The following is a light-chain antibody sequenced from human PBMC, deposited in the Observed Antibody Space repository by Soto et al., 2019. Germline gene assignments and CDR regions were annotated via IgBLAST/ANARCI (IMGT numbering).Light chain of an antibody. CDR2: GAS. CDR3: QQYGSSPPYT. Sequence: EIVLTQSPGTLSLSPGERATHSCRASQSVSSSYLAWYQQKPGQAPRLLIYGASSRATGIPDRFSGSGSGTDFTLSISRLEPEDFAVYYCQQYGSSPPYTFGQGTKLEIQ. CDR1: QSVSSSY. J-gene: IGKJ2*01. V-gene: IGKV3-20*01.